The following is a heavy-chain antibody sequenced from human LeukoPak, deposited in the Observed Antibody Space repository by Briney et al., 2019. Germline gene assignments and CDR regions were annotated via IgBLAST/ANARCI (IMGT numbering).Heavy chain of an antibody. D-gene: IGHD2-2*01. Sequence: PSETLSLTCTVSGGSISSSSYYWGWIRQPPGKGLEWIGSIYYSGSTYYNPSLKSRVTISVDTSKNQFSLKLSSVTAADTAVYYCARGYQLLRGLFDYWGQGTLVTVSS. J-gene: IGHJ4*02. V-gene: IGHV4-39*01. CDR3: ARGYQLLRGLFDY. CDR2: IYYSGST. CDR1: GGSISSSSYY.